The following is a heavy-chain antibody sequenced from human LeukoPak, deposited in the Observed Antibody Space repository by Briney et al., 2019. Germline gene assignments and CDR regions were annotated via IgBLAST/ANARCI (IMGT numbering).Heavy chain of an antibody. CDR2: IYRSGTT. Sequence: SETLSLTCTVSGYSIRSGYYWGWIRQSPGKGLEWIGNIYRSGTTYYNPSLKSRATISVDTSKNQFSLKLSSVTAADTAVYYCARALGSPGEYYYGSGSHSLNWFDPWGQGTLVTVSS. J-gene: IGHJ5*02. CDR3: ARALGSPGEYYYGSGSHSLNWFDP. CDR1: GYSIRSGYY. V-gene: IGHV4-38-2*02. D-gene: IGHD3-10*01.